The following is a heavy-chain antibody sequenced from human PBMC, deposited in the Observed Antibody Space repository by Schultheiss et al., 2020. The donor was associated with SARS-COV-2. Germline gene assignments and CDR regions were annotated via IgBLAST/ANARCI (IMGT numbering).Heavy chain of an antibody. D-gene: IGHD2-2*02. Sequence: SETLSLTCAVSGGSISSSNWWIWVRQPPGRGLEWIGEIYHSGSTNYNPSLKSRVTISVDKSKNQFSLKLSSVTAADTAVYYCAKTPSIVVVPAAIRNYYYYGMDVWGQGTTVTVSS. CDR3: AKTPSIVVVPAAIRNYYYYGMDV. CDR1: GGSISSSNW. CDR2: IYHSGST. J-gene: IGHJ6*02. V-gene: IGHV4-4*02.